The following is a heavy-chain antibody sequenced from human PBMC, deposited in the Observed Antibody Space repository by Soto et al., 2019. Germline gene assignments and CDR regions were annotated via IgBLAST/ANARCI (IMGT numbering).Heavy chain of an antibody. D-gene: IGHD4-17*01. J-gene: IGHJ1*01. V-gene: IGHV1-8*01. CDR2: MNPNNGNT. Sequence: QVQLVQSGAEVKKPGASVKVSCKASGYTFTNYEISWVRQATGQGLEWMGWMNPNNGNTAYTQKFQGRVTVTRNISISTAYLELSSLTSEDTAVYYCAPGMMMTNWGQGTLFTVSS. CDR3: APGMMMTN. CDR1: GYTFTNYE.